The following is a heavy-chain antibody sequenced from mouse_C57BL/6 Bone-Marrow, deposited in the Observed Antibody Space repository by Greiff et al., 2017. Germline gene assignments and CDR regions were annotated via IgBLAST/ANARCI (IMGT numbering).Heavy chain of an antibody. CDR3: ARYCGGWFAY. Sequence: QVQLQQPGAELVRPGTSVKLSCKASGYTFTSYWMHWVKQRPGQGLEWIGVIDPSDSYSNYNQKFKGKATLTVDTSTSPAYMQLSSLTAEDTAVYYCARYCGGWFAYWGQGTLVTVSA. J-gene: IGHJ3*01. CDR2: IDPSDSYS. V-gene: IGHV1-59*01. CDR1: GYTFTSYW.